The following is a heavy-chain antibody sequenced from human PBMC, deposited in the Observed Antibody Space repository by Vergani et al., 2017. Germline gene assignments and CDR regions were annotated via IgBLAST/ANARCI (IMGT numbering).Heavy chain of an antibody. CDR2: ISWNSGSI. D-gene: IGHD3-10*01. CDR3: AKEGRMVFDY. V-gene: IGHV3-9*01. J-gene: IGHJ4*02. CDR1: GFTFDDYA. Sequence: EVQLVESGGGLVQPGRSLRLSCAASGFTFDDYAMHWVRQAPGKGLEWVSGISWNSGSIGYADSVKGRFTISRDNAKNSLYLQMNSLRAEDTALYYCAKEGRMVFDYWGQGTLVTVSS.